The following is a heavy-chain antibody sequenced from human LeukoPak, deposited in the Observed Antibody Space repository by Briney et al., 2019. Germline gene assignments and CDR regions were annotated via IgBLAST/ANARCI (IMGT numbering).Heavy chain of an antibody. V-gene: IGHV3-48*03. CDR3: ARVQAANYYYYYYMDV. J-gene: IGHJ6*03. Sequence: GGSLRLSCAASGFTFSSYEMNWVRQAPGKGLEWVSYISSSGSTIYYADSVKGRFTISRDNAKNSLYLQMNSLRDEDTAVYYCARVQAANYYYYYYMDVWGKGTTVTVSS. CDR1: GFTFSSYE. D-gene: IGHD6-25*01. CDR2: ISSSGSTI.